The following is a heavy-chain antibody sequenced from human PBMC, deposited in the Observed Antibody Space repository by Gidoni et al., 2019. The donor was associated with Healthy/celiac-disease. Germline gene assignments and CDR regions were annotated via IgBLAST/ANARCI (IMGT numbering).Heavy chain of an antibody. CDR3: AHRADSSSWENWFDP. Sequence: QITLKESGPTLVKPTQTLTLTCPFSGFSLSTSGVGVGWIRQPPGKALEWLALIYWDDDKRYSPLLKSRLTITKDTSKNQVVLTMTNMDPVDTATYYCAHRADSSSWENWFDPWGQGTLVIVSS. D-gene: IGHD6-13*01. J-gene: IGHJ5*02. CDR1: GFSLSTSGVG. V-gene: IGHV2-5*02. CDR2: IYWDDDK.